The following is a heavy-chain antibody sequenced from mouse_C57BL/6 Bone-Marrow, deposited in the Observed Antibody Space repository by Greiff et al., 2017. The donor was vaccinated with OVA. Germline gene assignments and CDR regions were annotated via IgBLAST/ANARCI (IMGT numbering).Heavy chain of an antibody. V-gene: IGHV7-1*01. Sequence: EVKVVESGGGLVQSGRSLRLSCATSGFTFSDFYMEWVRQAPGKGLEWIAASRNKANDYTTEYSASVKGRFIVSRDTSQSILYLQMNALRAEDTATYYCARDAGDPMDYWGQGTSVTVSS. CDR1: GFTFSDFY. J-gene: IGHJ4*01. CDR3: ARDAGDPMDY. CDR2: SRNKANDYTT.